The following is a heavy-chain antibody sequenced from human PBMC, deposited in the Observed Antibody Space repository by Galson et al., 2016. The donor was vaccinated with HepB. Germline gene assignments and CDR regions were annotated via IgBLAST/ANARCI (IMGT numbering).Heavy chain of an antibody. CDR1: GGSISSSHW. CDR3: ARQTRYNWNYVDY. D-gene: IGHD1-7*01. J-gene: IGHJ4*02. V-gene: IGHV4-4*02. Sequence: SETLSLTCAVSGGSISSSHWWSWVRQPPGKGLEWIGEMYESGSTDYNPSLKGRVTISVDRSKNQFSLKLISVTAADTAVYYCARQTRYNWNYVDYWGPGTVATVSS. CDR2: MYESGST.